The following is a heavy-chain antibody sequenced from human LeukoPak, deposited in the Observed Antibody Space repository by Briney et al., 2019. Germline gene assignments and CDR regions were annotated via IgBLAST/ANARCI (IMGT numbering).Heavy chain of an antibody. CDR2: ISYDGSNK. D-gene: IGHD2-21*02. CDR1: GFTFSSYA. CDR3: ARERYCGGDCYSFAFDI. J-gene: IGHJ3*02. Sequence: GGSLRLSCAASGFTFSSYAMHWVRQAPGKGLEWVAVISYDGSNKYYADSVKGRFTISRDNFKNTLYLQMNNLRAEDTAVYYCARERYCGGDCYSFAFDIWGQGTMVTVSS. V-gene: IGHV3-30*14.